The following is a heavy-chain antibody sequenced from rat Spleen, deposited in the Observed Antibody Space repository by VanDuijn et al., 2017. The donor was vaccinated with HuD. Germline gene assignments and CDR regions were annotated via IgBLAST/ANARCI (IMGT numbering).Heavy chain of an antibody. CDR3: ARRGYNNLWYFDF. Sequence: EVQLVESGGGLVQPGRSLKLSCAASGFTFSNYYMAWVRQAPKKGLEWVATISTSGSRTYYPDSVKGRFTISRDNAKSSLYLQMNSLKSEDTATYYCARRGYNNLWYFDFWGPGTMVTVSS. J-gene: IGHJ1*01. CDR1: GFTFSNYY. D-gene: IGHD1-10*01. CDR2: ISTSGSRT. V-gene: IGHV5-25*01.